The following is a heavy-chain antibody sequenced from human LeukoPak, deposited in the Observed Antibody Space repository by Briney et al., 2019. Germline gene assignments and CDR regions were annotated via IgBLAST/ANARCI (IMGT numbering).Heavy chain of an antibody. CDR2: ISAYNGNT. CDR3: ARDRTMYYYGSGSYYMPFDY. D-gene: IGHD3-10*01. CDR1: GYTFTSYG. V-gene: IGHV1-18*01. Sequence: ASVKLSCKASGYTFTSYGISWVRQAPGQGLEWMGWISAYNGNTNYAQKLQGRVTMTTDTSTSTAYMELRSLRSDDTAVYYCARDRTMYYYGSGSYYMPFDYWGQGTLVTVSS. J-gene: IGHJ4*02.